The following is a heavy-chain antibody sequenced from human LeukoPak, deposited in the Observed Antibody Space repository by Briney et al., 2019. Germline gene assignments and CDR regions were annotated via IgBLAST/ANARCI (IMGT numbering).Heavy chain of an antibody. J-gene: IGHJ1*01. D-gene: IGHD3-22*01. CDR1: GYSENFYG. CDR3: ARTTYYYDSSGYFQH. CDR2: ISAYNGNT. Sequence: ASVKVSCKTSGYSENFYGITWVRQAPGQGLEWMGWISAYNGNTNYAQKLQGRVTMTTDTSTSTAYMELRSLRSDDTAVYFCARTTYYYDSSGYFQHWGQGTLVTVSS. V-gene: IGHV1-18*01.